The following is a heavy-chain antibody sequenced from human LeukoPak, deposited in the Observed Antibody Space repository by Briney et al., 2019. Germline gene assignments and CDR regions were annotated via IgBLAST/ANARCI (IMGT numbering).Heavy chain of an antibody. Sequence: GGSLRLSCAASEFTLSNYAMSWVRQAPGKGLEWVSGINASGGRTHYADSVTGRFTISRDNSKNTVYLQMNSLRAEDTAVYYCAKDLSLYIVVVPAAKGAQGGMDVWGQGTTVTVSS. CDR2: INASGGRT. D-gene: IGHD2-2*01. CDR3: AKDLSLYIVVVPAAKGAQGGMDV. V-gene: IGHV3-23*01. CDR1: EFTLSNYA. J-gene: IGHJ6*02.